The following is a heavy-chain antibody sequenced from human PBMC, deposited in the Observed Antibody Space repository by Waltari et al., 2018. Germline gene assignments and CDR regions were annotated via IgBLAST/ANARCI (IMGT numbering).Heavy chain of an antibody. CDR1: GGSITVRTHY. J-gene: IGHJ4*02. D-gene: IGHD1-1*01. CDR3: VRREVGTMLDF. CDR2: VKSDGNT. Sequence: QLQLQESGPGLVRPSETLSLTCTVPGGSITVRTHYWGWLRQPPGEGLEWIGTVKSDGNTFFTPSLKSRVTISADTSKNQFSLNLYSVTAADTAVYYCVRREVGTMLDFWGQGTLVTVSS. V-gene: IGHV4-39*01.